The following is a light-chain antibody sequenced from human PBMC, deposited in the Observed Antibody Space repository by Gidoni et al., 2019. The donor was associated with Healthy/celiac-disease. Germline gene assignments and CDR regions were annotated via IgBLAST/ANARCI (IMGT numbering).Light chain of an antibody. CDR1: QSVSSY. J-gene: IGKJ3*01. CDR3: QQRSNWPPGT. Sequence: PGERATLSCRASQSVSSYLAWYQQKPGQASRLLIYDASNRATGIPARFSGSGSGTDFTLTISSLEPEDFAVYYCQQRSNWPPGTFGPGTKVDIK. V-gene: IGKV3-11*01. CDR2: DAS.